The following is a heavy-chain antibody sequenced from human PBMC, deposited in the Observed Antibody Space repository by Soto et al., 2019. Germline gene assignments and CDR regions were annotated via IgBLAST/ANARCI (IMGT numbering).Heavy chain of an antibody. CDR3: AKDRRVRGFNGMDV. CDR1: GFTFTSYG. V-gene: IGHV3-30*18. CDR2: ISYDGGNK. D-gene: IGHD3-10*01. J-gene: IGHJ6*02. Sequence: QVQLVESGGGVVQPGRSLRLSCAASGFTFTSYGMHWVRQAPGKGLEWVAVISYDGGNKDYADSVKGRFTISRDNSKNTLYLQMNSRRAEDTDVYYCAKDRRVRGFNGMDVWGQGTTVTVSS.